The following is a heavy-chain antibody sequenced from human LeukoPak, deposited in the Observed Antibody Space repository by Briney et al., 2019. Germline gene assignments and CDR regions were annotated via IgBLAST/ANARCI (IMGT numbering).Heavy chain of an antibody. Sequence: SETLSLTCAVYGGSFSGYYWSWIRQPPGKGLEWIGEINHSGSTNYNPSLKSRVTISVDTSKNQFSLKLSSVTAADTAVYYCARSRYGGNVYFDYWGQGTLVTVSS. CDR3: ARSRYGGNVYFDY. V-gene: IGHV4-34*01. CDR2: INHSGST. J-gene: IGHJ4*02. CDR1: GGSFSGYY. D-gene: IGHD4-23*01.